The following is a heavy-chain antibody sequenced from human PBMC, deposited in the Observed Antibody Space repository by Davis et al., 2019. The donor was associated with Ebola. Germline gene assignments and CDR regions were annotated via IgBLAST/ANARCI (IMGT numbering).Heavy chain of an antibody. J-gene: IGHJ5*02. D-gene: IGHD2-2*01. Sequence: GESLKISCKASGYSFTSYWIGWVRQMPGKGLEWMGIIYPGDSDTRYSPSFQGQVTISADKSISTAYLQWSSLKASDTAMYYCARRAYCSSTSCYGNWFDPWGQGTLVTVSS. V-gene: IGHV5-51*01. CDR1: GYSFTSYW. CDR2: IYPGDSDT. CDR3: ARRAYCSSTSCYGNWFDP.